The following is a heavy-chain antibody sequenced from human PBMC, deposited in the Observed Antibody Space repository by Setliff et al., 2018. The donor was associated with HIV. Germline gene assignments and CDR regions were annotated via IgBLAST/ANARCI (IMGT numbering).Heavy chain of an antibody. CDR3: ARKGGYYDSSGSGWFDP. Sequence: ASVKVSCKASGYIFTGYYMHWVRQSPRQGLECMGMINPNSGGTDYAQKFQGRVTMTRDTSISTAYMELSRLKSDDTAVYYCARKGGYYDSSGSGWFDPWGQGTLVTVSS. V-gene: IGHV1-2*02. CDR1: GYIFTGYY. CDR2: INPNSGGT. J-gene: IGHJ5*02. D-gene: IGHD3-22*01.